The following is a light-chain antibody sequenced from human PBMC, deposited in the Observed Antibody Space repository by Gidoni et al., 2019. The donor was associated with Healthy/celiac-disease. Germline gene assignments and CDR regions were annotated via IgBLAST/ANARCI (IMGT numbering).Light chain of an antibody. CDR3: QHLSH. Sequence: DIQMTQSPSTLSASVGDRVTITCRASQSISSWLAWYQQKPGKAPKLLIYKASSLESGVPSRFSGSGSGTEFTLTISSLQPDDFATYYCQHLSHFXGXTKVEIK. V-gene: IGKV1-5*03. J-gene: IGKJ4*01. CDR1: QSISSW. CDR2: KAS.